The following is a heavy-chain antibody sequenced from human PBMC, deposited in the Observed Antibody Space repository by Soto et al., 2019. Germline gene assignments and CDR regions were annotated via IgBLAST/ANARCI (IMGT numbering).Heavy chain of an antibody. Sequence: GGSLRLSCAASGFTFTNYYIRWIRQAPGKWLEWVSYISANNVYTKYADSVKGRFTISRDNGKNSVYLQMNGLRAEDTAVYYCARDLEVGSYLYYFDFWGQGXLVTVYS. J-gene: IGHJ4*02. CDR1: GFTFTNYY. CDR2: ISANNVYT. CDR3: ARDLEVGSYLYYFDF. V-gene: IGHV3-11*06. D-gene: IGHD1-26*01.